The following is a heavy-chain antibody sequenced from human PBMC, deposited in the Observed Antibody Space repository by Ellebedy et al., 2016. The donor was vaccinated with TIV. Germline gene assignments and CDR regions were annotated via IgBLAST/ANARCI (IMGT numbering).Heavy chain of an antibody. CDR3: ARDRGNKVATILDS. D-gene: IGHD5-24*01. CDR1: GDSINSYS. V-gene: IGHV4-4*07. J-gene: IGHJ4*02. CDR2: IYKSGTT. Sequence: SETLSLXXTLSGDSINSYSWTWIRQPAGKGLEWIGRIYKSGTTHYNPSLESRVTMSIDTSKNQFSLKLTSLTAADTAVYYCARDRGNKVATILDSWGQGTLVTVSS.